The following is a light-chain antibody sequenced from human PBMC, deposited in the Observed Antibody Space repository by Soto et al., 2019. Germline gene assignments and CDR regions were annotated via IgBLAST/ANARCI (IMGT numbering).Light chain of an antibody. CDR3: SSYTSSSTLV. CDR2: DVS. CDR1: SSDVGGYNY. V-gene: IGLV2-14*01. J-gene: IGLJ2*01. Sequence: QSALTQPASVSGSPGQSITISCTGTSSDVGGYNYVSWYQQHPGKAPKLMIYDVSNRPSGVSNRFSGSKSGNTASLTISGLQAEDEADYYCSSYTSSSTLVFGGGTKLPVI.